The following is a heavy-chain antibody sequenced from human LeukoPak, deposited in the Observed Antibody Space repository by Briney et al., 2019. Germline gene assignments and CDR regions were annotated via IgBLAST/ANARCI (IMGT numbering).Heavy chain of an antibody. CDR1: GFTFSSYS. Sequence: GGSLRLSCAASGFTFSSYSMNWVRQAPGKGLEWVSSISSSSSYIYYADSVKGRFTISRDNSKNTLYLQMNSLRAEDTAVYYCAKDRLPVDYWGQGTLVTVSS. CDR3: AKDRLPVDY. V-gene: IGHV3-21*04. D-gene: IGHD2-2*01. CDR2: ISSSSSYI. J-gene: IGHJ4*02.